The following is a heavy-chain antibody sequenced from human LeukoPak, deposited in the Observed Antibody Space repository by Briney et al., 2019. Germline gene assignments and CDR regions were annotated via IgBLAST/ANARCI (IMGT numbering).Heavy chain of an antibody. J-gene: IGHJ4*02. CDR3: ARARSIDY. V-gene: IGHV3-30-3*01. D-gene: IGHD1-14*01. Sequence: PGRSLRLSCAASGFTFSSYAMHWVRQAPGKGLEWAAVISYDGSNKYYADSVKGRFTISRDNSKNTLYLQMNSLRAEDTAVYYCARARSIDYWGQGTLVTVSS. CDR2: ISYDGSNK. CDR1: GFTFSSYA.